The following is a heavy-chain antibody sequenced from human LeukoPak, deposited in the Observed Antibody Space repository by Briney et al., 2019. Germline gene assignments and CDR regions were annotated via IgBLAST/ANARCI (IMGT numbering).Heavy chain of an antibody. CDR2: ISYDGSNK. J-gene: IGHJ6*02. V-gene: IGHV3-30*03. D-gene: IGHD6-19*01. Sequence: GGSLRLSCAASGFTFSSYGTHWVRQAPGKGLEWVAVISYDGSNKYYADSVKGRFTISRDNSKNTLYLQMNSLRAEDTAVYYCARGRNSLWLGPYGMDVWGQGTTVTVSS. CDR1: GFTFSSYG. CDR3: ARGRNSLWLGPYGMDV.